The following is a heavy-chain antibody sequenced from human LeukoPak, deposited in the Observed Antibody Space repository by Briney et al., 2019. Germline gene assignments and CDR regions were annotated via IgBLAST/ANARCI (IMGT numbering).Heavy chain of an antibody. J-gene: IGHJ4*02. CDR2: MYYSGST. D-gene: IGHD2-15*01. CDR1: GASIKSGDDY. V-gene: IGHV4-30-4*01. CDR3: ARVRGVCSGRSCYEIDS. Sequence: PSETLSLTCTVSGASIKSGDDYWIWIRQPPGKGLEWIGHMYYSGSTYYKPSLRSRVTMSLDTSKNQFSLKLTSVTAADTAVYYCARVRGVCSGRSCYEIDSWGQGALVTVSS.